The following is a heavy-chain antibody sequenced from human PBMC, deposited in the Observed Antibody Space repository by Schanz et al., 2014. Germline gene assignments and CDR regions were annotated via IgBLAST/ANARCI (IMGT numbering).Heavy chain of an antibody. CDR3: ARGTPFLCDY. Sequence: EVQLVESGGGLVQPGGSLRLSCAASGFTFSSYAMSWVRQAPGKGLGWVSAMSDSGDLTYYADSVKGRFTISRDKAKYTLYLQMSSLRAEDTAVYYCARGTPFLCDYWGQGTLVTVSS. J-gene: IGHJ4*02. CDR2: MSDSGDLT. V-gene: IGHV3-23*04. CDR1: GFTFSSYA. D-gene: IGHD3-16*01.